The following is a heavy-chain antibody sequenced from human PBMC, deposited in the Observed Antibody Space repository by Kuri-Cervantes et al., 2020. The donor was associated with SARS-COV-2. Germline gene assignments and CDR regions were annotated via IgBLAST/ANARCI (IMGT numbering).Heavy chain of an antibody. D-gene: IGHD6-19*01. Sequence: LSLTCAASGFTFSDYYMSWIRQAPGKGLEWVSYISSSGSTIYYADSVKGRFTISRDNAKNSLYLQMNSLRAEDTAVYYCARDGIAVAGNHWFDPWGQGTLVTVSS. CDR1: GFTFSDYY. V-gene: IGHV3-11*01. J-gene: IGHJ5*02. CDR2: ISSSGSTI. CDR3: ARDGIAVAGNHWFDP.